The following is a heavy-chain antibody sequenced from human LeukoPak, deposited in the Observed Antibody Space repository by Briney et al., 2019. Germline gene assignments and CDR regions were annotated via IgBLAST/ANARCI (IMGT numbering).Heavy chain of an antibody. Sequence: GGSLRLSCAGSGFTFSSYGMHWVRQAPGKGLEWVAVISYDGSNKYYADSVKGRFTISRDNSKNTLYLQMNSLRAEDTAVYYCATYYYDSSGSPFDYWGQGTLVTVSS. J-gene: IGHJ4*02. CDR3: ATYYYDSSGSPFDY. V-gene: IGHV3-30*03. CDR1: GFTFSSYG. CDR2: ISYDGSNK. D-gene: IGHD3-22*01.